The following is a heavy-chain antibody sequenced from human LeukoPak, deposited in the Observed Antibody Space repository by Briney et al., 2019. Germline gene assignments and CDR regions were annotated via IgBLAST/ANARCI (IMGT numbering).Heavy chain of an antibody. Sequence: RGSLRLSCAASGFTVSGNYMSWVRQAPGKGLEWVSIIYSGGSTYYADSVKGRFTISRDNSKNTLYLQMNSLRAEDTAVYYCVKKAQAKQWLYYFDYWGQGTLVTVSS. J-gene: IGHJ4*02. CDR1: GFTVSGNY. D-gene: IGHD6-19*01. CDR2: IYSGGST. V-gene: IGHV3-53*01. CDR3: VKKAQAKQWLYYFDY.